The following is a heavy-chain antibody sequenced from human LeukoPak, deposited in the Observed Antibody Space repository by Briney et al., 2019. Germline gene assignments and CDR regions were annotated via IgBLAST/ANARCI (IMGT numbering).Heavy chain of an antibody. V-gene: IGHV3-30-3*01. Sequence: TGGSLRLSCAASGFTFSSYAMHWVRQAPGKGLEWVAVISYDGSNKYYADSVEGRFTISRDNSKNTLYLQMNSLRAEDTAVYYCAREPRRYGSGFDYWGQGTLVTVSS. D-gene: IGHD3-10*01. CDR1: GFTFSSYA. CDR2: ISYDGSNK. CDR3: AREPRRYGSGFDY. J-gene: IGHJ4*02.